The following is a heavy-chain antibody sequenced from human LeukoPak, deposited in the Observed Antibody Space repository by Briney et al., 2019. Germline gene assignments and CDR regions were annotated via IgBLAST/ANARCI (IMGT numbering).Heavy chain of an antibody. V-gene: IGHV3-7*01. J-gene: IGHJ3*02. CDR1: GFTFSSYW. CDR2: IKQDGSEK. Sequence: GGSLRLSCAASGFTFSSYWMSWVRQAPGKGLEWVANIKQDGSEKYYVDSVKGRFTISRDNAKNSLYLQMNSLRAEDSAVYYCARHMVRGVIDAFDIWGQGTMVTVSS. D-gene: IGHD3-10*01. CDR3: ARHMVRGVIDAFDI.